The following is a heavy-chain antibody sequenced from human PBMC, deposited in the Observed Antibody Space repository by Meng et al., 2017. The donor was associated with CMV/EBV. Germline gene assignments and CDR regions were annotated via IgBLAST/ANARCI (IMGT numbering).Heavy chain of an antibody. CDR2: IYSGGST. CDR3: AREGDGYDKAPY. CDR1: GFTVSSNY. V-gene: IGHV3-66*01. D-gene: IGHD5-24*01. J-gene: IGHJ4*02. Sequence: VEVVGSGGGLVQPGGSLRLSCAAPGFTVSSNYMSWVRQAPGKGLEWVSVIYSGGSTYYADSVKGRFTISRDNSKNTLYLQMNSLRAEDTAVYYCAREGDGYDKAPYWGQGTLVTVSS.